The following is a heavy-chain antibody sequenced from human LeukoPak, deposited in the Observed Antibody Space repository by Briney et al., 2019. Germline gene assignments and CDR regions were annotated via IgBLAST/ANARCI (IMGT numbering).Heavy chain of an antibody. CDR1: GFTFSSFE. Sequence: PGGSLRLSCAASGFTFSSFEMNWVRQAPGRGLGWLSHISTSGSTKYYANSVKGRFTISRDNAENSLYLQMNSLRAEDTAVYYCAELGITMIGGVWGKGTTVTISS. V-gene: IGHV3-48*03. CDR3: AELGITMIGGV. D-gene: IGHD3-10*02. J-gene: IGHJ6*04. CDR2: ISTSGSTK.